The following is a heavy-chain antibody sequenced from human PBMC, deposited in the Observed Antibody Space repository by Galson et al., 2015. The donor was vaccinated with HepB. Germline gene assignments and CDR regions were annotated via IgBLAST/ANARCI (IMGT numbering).Heavy chain of an antibody. V-gene: IGHV3-30-3*01. CDR1: GFTFNNYA. CDR3: ARGPSRYSSDYYFYGMDV. J-gene: IGHJ6*02. Sequence: SLRLSCAASGFTFNNYAMHWVRQAPGKGLEWVALMSYDGGIKFYADSVKGRFTISRDNSKNTLYLQMNSLRPEDTAVYACARGPSRYSSDYYFYGMDVWGQGSTVTVS. CDR2: MSYDGGIK. D-gene: IGHD6-25*01.